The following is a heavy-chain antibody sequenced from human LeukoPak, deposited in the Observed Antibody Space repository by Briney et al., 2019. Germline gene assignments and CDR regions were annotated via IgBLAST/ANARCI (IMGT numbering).Heavy chain of an antibody. J-gene: IGHJ6*02. D-gene: IGHD2-15*01. CDR2: ISYDGSNK. Sequence: GGSLRLSCAASGFSFSPYSMNWLRQAPGKGLEWVAVISYDGSNKYYADSVKGRFTISRDNSKNTLYLQMNSLRAEDTAVYYCAKGAADYGMDVWGQGTTVTVSS. CDR3: AKGAADYGMDV. CDR1: GFSFSPYS. V-gene: IGHV3-30*18.